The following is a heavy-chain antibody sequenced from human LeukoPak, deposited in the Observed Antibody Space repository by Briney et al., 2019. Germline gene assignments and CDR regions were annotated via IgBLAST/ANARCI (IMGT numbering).Heavy chain of an antibody. J-gene: IGHJ4*02. CDR3: ARDRATAMFDY. CDR2: INSDGSSA. CDR1: GFTFSSYW. V-gene: IGHV3-74*01. D-gene: IGHD5-18*01. Sequence: GGSLRLSCAASGFTFSSYWMHWVRQAPGKGLVWVSCINSDGSSATYADAVKGRFTISRDNAKNTLYLQMNSLRGEDTAVYYCARDRATAMFDYWAQGTLVTVSS.